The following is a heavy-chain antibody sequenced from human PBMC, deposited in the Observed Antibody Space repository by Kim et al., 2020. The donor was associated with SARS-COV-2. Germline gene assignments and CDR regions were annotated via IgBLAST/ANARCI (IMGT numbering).Heavy chain of an antibody. J-gene: IGHJ4*02. CDR1: GFTFSSYW. D-gene: IGHD2-15*01. Sequence: GGSLRLSCAASGFTFSSYWMSWVRQAPGKGLECVANIKQDGSEKYYVDSVKGRFTISRDNAKNSLYLQMNSLRAEDTAVYYCAREYCSGGICYSDHFDYWGQGTLVTVSS. CDR2: IKQDGSEK. CDR3: AREYCSGGICYSDHFDY. V-gene: IGHV3-7*01.